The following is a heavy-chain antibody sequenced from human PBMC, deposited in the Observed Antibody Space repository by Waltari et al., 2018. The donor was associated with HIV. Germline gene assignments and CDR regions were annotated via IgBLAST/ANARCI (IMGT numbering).Heavy chain of an antibody. D-gene: IGHD3-3*01. V-gene: IGHV4-34*01. CDR1: GGSFSGYY. CDR3: ARDFWSARMGYYGMDV. J-gene: IGHJ6*02. CDR2: INHSGST. Sequence: QVQLQQWGAGLLKPSETLSLTCAVHGGSFSGYYWRWHRQPPGKGLEWIGEINHSGSTNYNPSLKSRVTISVDTSKNQFSLKLSSVTAADTAVYYCARDFWSARMGYYGMDVWGQGTTVTVSS.